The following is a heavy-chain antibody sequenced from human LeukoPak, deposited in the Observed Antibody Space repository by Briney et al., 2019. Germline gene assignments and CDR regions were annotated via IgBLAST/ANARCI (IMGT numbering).Heavy chain of an antibody. CDR2: ISGGGDNT. V-gene: IGHV3-23*01. CDR1: GFTFSSHA. D-gene: IGHD3-3*01. CDR3: AKLTYYDFWSGYQYFQH. J-gene: IGHJ1*01. Sequence: GGSLRLSCAASGFTFSSHAMSWVRQAPGKGLEWVSAISGGGDNTYYAASVKGRFTISRDNSKNTLYLQMNSLRAEDTALYYCAKLTYYDFWSGYQYFQHWGQGTLVTVSS.